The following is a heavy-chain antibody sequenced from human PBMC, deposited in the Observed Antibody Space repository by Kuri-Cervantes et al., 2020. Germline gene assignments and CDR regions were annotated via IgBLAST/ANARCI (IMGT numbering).Heavy chain of an antibody. CDR3: AKPLSIAAAGGWYFDL. CDR2: ISSSGSTI. Sequence: LSLTCAASGFTVSDYYMSWIRQAPGKGLEWVSYISSSGSTIYYADSVKGRFTISRDNAKNSLYLQMNSLRAEDTAVYYCAKPLSIAAAGGWYFDLWGRGTLVTVSS. J-gene: IGHJ2*01. V-gene: IGHV3-11*01. D-gene: IGHD6-13*01. CDR1: GFTVSDYY.